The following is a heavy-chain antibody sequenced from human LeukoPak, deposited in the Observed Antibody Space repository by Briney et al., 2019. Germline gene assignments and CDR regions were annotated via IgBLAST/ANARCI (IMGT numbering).Heavy chain of an antibody. J-gene: IGHJ3*02. CDR3: AKARRTREGSGSYYTNDAFDI. Sequence: GGSLRLSCAASGFTFDDYAMHWVRQAPGKGLEWVSGISWNSGSIGYADSVKGRFTISRDNAKNSLYLQMNSLRAEDTALYYCAKARRTREGSGSYYTNDAFDIWGQGTMVTVSS. CDR2: ISWNSGSI. D-gene: IGHD3-10*01. CDR1: GFTFDDYA. V-gene: IGHV3-9*01.